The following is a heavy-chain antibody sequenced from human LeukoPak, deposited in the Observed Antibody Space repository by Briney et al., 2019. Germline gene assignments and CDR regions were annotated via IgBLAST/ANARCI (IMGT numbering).Heavy chain of an antibody. V-gene: IGHV3-7*01. CDR3: ARERLNYDLEDY. J-gene: IGHJ4*02. CDR2: IKQDGSEK. Sequence: GGSLRLSCTASGFTFGDYAMSWFRQTPGKGLEWVANIKQDGSEKYYVDSVKGRFTISRDNAKNSLYLQMNSLRAEDTAVYYCARERLNYDLEDYWGQGTLVTVSS. D-gene: IGHD3-3*01. CDR1: GFTFGDYA.